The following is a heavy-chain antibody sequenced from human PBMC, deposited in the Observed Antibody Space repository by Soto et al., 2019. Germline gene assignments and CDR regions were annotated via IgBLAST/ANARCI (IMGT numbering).Heavy chain of an antibody. V-gene: IGHV3-21*01. Sequence: GGSLRLSCAASGFTFSSYSMNWVRQAPGKGLEWVSSISSSSSYIYYADSVKGRFTISRDNAKDSLYLQMNSLRAEDTAVYYCASVPVHFDYEQDDAFDIWGQGTMVTVSS. CDR1: GFTFSSYS. J-gene: IGHJ3*02. CDR3: ASVPVHFDYEQDDAFDI. D-gene: IGHD4-17*01. CDR2: ISSSSSYI.